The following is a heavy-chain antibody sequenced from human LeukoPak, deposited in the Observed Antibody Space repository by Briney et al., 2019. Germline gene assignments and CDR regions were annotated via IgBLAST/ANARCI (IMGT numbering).Heavy chain of an antibody. CDR2: INHSGST. CDR3: ARFVVVPAARNNWFDP. J-gene: IGHJ5*02. CDR1: GGSFSGYY. Sequence: SETLSLTCAVYGGSFSGYYWSWIRQPPGKGLEWIGEINHSGSTNYNPSLKSRVTISVDTSKNQFSLKLSSVTAADTAVYYCARFVVVPAARNNWFDPWGQGTLVTVSS. V-gene: IGHV4-34*01. D-gene: IGHD2-2*01.